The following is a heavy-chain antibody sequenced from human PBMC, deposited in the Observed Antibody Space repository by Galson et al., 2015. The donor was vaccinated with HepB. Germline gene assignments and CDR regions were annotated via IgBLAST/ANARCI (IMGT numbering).Heavy chain of an antibody. D-gene: IGHD2-15*01. CDR2: ISYDGSNK. Sequence: SLRLSCAASGFTFSSYAMHWVRQAPGKGLEWVAVISYDGSNKYYADSVKGRFTISRDNSKNTLYLQMNSLRAEDTAVYYCARDIYWYCSGGSCYSGFGGADYWGQGTLVTVSS. V-gene: IGHV3-30-3*01. J-gene: IGHJ4*02. CDR1: GFTFSSYA. CDR3: ARDIYWYCSGGSCYSGFGGADY.